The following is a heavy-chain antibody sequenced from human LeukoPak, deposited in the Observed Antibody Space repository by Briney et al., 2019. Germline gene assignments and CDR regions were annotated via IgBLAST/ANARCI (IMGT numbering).Heavy chain of an antibody. J-gene: IGHJ5*02. D-gene: IGHD2-2*01. CDR2: IYYSGST. CDR1: GGSINTYY. CDR3: ARAQGCSSTTCSNWFDP. V-gene: IGHV4-59*01. Sequence: SETLPLTCTVSGGSINTYYWSWIRQPPGKGLEWIGYIYYSGSTSYNPSLKGRVTMSIDTSKNQFSLRLSSVTAADTAVYYCARAQGCSSTTCSNWFDPWGQGTLVTVSS.